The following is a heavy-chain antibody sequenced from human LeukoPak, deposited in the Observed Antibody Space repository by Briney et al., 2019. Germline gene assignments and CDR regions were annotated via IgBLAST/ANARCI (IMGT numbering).Heavy chain of an antibody. D-gene: IGHD1-26*01. CDR1: GFTVSSNY. CDR3: ARDVGSYYFGY. Sequence: GGSLRLSCAASGFTVSSNYMSWVRQAPGKGLEWVSVIYSGGSTYYADSVKGRFTISRDNSKNTLYLQMNSLRAEDTAVYYCARDVGSYYFGYWGQGTLVTVSS. V-gene: IGHV3-53*01. J-gene: IGHJ4*02. CDR2: IYSGGST.